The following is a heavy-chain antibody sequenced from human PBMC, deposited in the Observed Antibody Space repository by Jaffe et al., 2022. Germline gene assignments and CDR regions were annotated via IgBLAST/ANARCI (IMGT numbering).Heavy chain of an antibody. CDR1: GFTFSHFW. CDR2: IKEDGSEK. D-gene: IGHD3-10*01. V-gene: IGHV3-7*01. J-gene: IGHJ3*01. Sequence: EVQLVESGGGLVQPGGSLRLSCAASGFTFSHFWMTWVRQAPGKGLEWVASIKEDGSEKFYVDSVKGRFTVSRDNTKNSLHLQMDSLRAEDTAVYYCARDRGENTFDVWGQGTMVTVSS. CDR3: ARDRGENTFDV.